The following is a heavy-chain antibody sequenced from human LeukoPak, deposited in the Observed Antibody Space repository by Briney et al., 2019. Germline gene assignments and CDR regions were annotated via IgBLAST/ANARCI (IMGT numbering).Heavy chain of an antibody. Sequence: PGRSLRLSCAASGFTFSSYGMHWVRPAPGKGLEWVAVIWYDGSNKYYADSVKGRFTISRDNSKNTLYLQMNSLRAEDTAVYYCAKEAYIEMATITPDYWGQGTLVTVSS. CDR1: GFTFSSYG. CDR3: AKEAYIEMATITPDY. V-gene: IGHV3-33*06. CDR2: IWYDGSNK. J-gene: IGHJ4*02. D-gene: IGHD5-24*01.